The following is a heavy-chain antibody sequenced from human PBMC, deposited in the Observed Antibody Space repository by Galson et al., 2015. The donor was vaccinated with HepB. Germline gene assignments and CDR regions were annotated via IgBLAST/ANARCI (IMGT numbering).Heavy chain of an antibody. CDR2: LKHDGSEK. J-gene: IGHJ4*02. Sequence: SLRLSCAASGFTFSRYWLSWVRQAPGKGLEWVANLKHDGSEKYYVDSVKGRFPISRDNAKKSLYLQVNSLRAEDTAVYYCARYSSGNYGDYWGQGTLVTVSS. V-gene: IGHV3-7*01. CDR1: GFTFSRYW. D-gene: IGHD1-26*01. CDR3: ARYSSGNYGDY.